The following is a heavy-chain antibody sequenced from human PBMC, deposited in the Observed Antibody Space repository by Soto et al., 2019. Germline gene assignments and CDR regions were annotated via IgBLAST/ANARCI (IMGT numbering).Heavy chain of an antibody. J-gene: IGHJ5*01. Sequence: GESLKISCKGSGYSFTSYWIGWVRQMPGKGLEWMGIIYPGDSDTRYSPSFQGQVTISADKSISTAYLQWSSLKASDTAMYYCARHPQYSGYASIYEIDTRCQGDTVTISS. CDR3: ARHPQYSGYASIYEIDT. V-gene: IGHV5-51*01. CDR2: IYPGDSDT. CDR1: GYSFTSYW. D-gene: IGHD5-12*01.